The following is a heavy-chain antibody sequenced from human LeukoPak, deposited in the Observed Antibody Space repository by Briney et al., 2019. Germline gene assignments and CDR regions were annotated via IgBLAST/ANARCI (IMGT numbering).Heavy chain of an antibody. CDR2: LNHSGST. V-gene: IGHV4-34*01. CDR3: ARDRGIVGAQYYFDY. D-gene: IGHD1-26*01. J-gene: IGHJ4*02. Sequence: SETLSLTCAVYGGSFSGYYWSWIRQPPGKGLEWIGELNHSGSTNYNPSLKSRVTIPIDTSKNHFSLKLSSVTAADTAVYYCARDRGIVGAQYYFDYWGQGTLVTVSS. CDR1: GGSFSGYY.